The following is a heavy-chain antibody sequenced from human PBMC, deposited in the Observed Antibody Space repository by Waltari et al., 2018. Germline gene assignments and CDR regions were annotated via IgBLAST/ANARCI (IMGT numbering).Heavy chain of an antibody. D-gene: IGHD3-10*01. CDR3: VYGAGAFHI. J-gene: IGHJ3*02. CDR2: TYYRSKWYN. Sequence: QVPLLPSGPGLVKPSQTLSLTCGISGDSVSSNSAAWNWSRQSPSRGLEWLGRTYYRSKWYNQYAVSLKSRLVVNPDTSKNEGSLQLNSVAPEDTAVYYCVYGAGAFHIWGQGTMVTVSS. CDR1: GDSVSSNSAA. V-gene: IGHV6-1*01.